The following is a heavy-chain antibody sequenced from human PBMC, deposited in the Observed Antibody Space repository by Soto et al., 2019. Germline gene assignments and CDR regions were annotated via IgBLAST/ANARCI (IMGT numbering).Heavy chain of an antibody. Sequence: GGSLRLSWAASEITFRCYTMNWVRQAPGKGLEWILSISSSGGYRYYADSVKGRFIISRDNAKNSLYLQMNTLRAEDTAVYYCASLGGYCCGGSCYPDYYGLDVWGQGTTVTVSS. CDR3: ASLGGYCCGGSCYPDYYGLDV. D-gene: IGHD2-15*01. CDR1: EITFRCYT. J-gene: IGHJ6*02. CDR2: ISSSGGYR. V-gene: IGHV3-21*01.